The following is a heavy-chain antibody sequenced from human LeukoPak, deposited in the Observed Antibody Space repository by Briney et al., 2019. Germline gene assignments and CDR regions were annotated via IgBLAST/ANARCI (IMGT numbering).Heavy chain of an antibody. CDR1: GYTFTSYD. Sequence: ASVKVSCKASGYTFTSYDINWVRQATGQGLEWMGWMNPNSGNTGYAQKFQGRVTMTRNTSITTAYMELSSLTSEDTAVYYCAREMNPYYYYYGMDAWGQGTTVTVSS. J-gene: IGHJ6*02. CDR3: AREMNPYYYYYGMDA. V-gene: IGHV1-8*01. D-gene: IGHD1-14*01. CDR2: MNPNSGNT.